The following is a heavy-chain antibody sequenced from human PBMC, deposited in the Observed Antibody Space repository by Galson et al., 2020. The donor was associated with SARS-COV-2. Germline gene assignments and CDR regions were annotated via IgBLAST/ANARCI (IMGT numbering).Heavy chain of an antibody. CDR2: IDAAGNP. V-gene: IGHV3-53*01. J-gene: IGHJ4*02. D-gene: IGHD3-10*01. Sequence: GGSLRLSCAASGFTVGSRWISWVRRAPGKGLEWVSLIDAAGNPFYADSIKGRFTISRDNSRNIVFLQMTSLRAVDTAVYYCLREGDTIYPDYWGPGTLVNVSS. CDR3: LREGDTIYPDY. CDR1: GFTVGSRW.